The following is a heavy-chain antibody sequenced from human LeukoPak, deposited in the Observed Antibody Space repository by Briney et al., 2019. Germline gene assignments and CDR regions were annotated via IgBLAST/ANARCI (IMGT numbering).Heavy chain of an antibody. J-gene: IGHJ3*02. CDR1: GGSISSGGYY. V-gene: IGHV4-31*03. CDR3: AREMSVTDAFDI. CDR2: IYYSGST. Sequence: SQTLSLTCTVSGGSISSGGYYWSWIRQHPGKGLEWIGYIYYSGSTYYNPSLKSRVTISVDTSKNQFSLKLSSVTAADTAVYYCAREMSVTDAFDIWGQGTMVTVSS.